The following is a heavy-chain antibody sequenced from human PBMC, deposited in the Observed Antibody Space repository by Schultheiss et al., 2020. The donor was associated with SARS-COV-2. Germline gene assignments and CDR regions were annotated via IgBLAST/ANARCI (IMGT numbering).Heavy chain of an antibody. Sequence: GSLRLSCTVSGGSISSYYWSWIRQPAGKGLEWIGRIYTSGSTYYNPSLKSRVTISVDTSKNQFSLKLSSVTAADTAVYYCARVMDYGMDVWGQGTTVTVSS. J-gene: IGHJ6*02. CDR1: GGSISSYY. CDR3: ARVMDYGMDV. CDR2: IYTSGST. D-gene: IGHD5-24*01. V-gene: IGHV4-4*07.